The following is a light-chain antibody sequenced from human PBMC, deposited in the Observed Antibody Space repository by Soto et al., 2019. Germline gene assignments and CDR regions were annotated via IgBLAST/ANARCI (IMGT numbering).Light chain of an antibody. CDR1: QDINSW. CDR3: QQSESFPRT. CDR2: IAS. J-gene: IGKJ4*01. Sequence: DIQMTQSPSSVAASVGDRVTITCRASQDINSWLTWYQQKPGKAPKVLIYIASRLQPGVPSRFSGRGSGTDFSLTISNLQPEDFATYFCQQSESFPRTFGGGTKVEIK. V-gene: IGKV1-12*01.